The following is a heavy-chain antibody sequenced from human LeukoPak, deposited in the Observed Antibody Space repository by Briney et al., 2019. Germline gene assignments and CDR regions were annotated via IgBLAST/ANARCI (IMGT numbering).Heavy chain of an antibody. J-gene: IGHJ5*02. CDR1: GYSINNYW. Sequence: GESLKISCKGSGYSINNYWIGWVRQMPGKGLEWMGIIYPADSDIRYSPSFQGQVTISADRSISTAYLQWSSLRASDTAMYYCARQEYCSGGSCYTWFDPWGQGTLVTVSS. CDR2: IYPADSDI. V-gene: IGHV5-51*01. D-gene: IGHD2-15*01. CDR3: ARQEYCSGGSCYTWFDP.